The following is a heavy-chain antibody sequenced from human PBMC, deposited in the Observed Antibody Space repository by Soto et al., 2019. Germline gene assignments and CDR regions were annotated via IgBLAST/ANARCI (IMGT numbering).Heavy chain of an antibody. V-gene: IGHV1-3*01. CDR3: ARAKRDFDY. CDR1: GYTFTSYA. Sequence: GASVKVSCKASGYTFTSYAMHWVRQAPGQRLEWTGWINAGNGNTKYSQKFQGRVTMTRDNSIRTAFMELSSLTSDDTAVYYCARAKRDFDYWGQGTLVTVSS. J-gene: IGHJ4*02. CDR2: INAGNGNT.